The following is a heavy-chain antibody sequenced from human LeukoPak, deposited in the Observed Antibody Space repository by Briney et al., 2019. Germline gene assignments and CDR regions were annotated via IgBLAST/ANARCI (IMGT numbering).Heavy chain of an antibody. CDR1: GYTFTSYG. Sequence: ASVKVSCKASGYTFTSYGVSWLRQAPGQGLEWRGWISAYNGNTNYAQKLQGRVTMTRDTSISTAYMELSRLRSDDTAVYYCAGPIAAAGGYYYYMDVWGKGTTVTVSS. CDR2: ISAYNGNT. V-gene: IGHV1-18*01. D-gene: IGHD6-13*01. J-gene: IGHJ6*03. CDR3: AGPIAAAGGYYYYMDV.